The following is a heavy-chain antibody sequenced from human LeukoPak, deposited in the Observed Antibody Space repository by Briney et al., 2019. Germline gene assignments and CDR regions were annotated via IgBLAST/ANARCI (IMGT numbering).Heavy chain of an antibody. CDR2: INHSGST. J-gene: IGHJ4*02. CDR1: GGSFSGYY. D-gene: IGHD6-19*01. Sequence: SETLSLTCAVYGGSFSGYYWSWIRQPPGKGLEWIGEINHSGSTNYNPSLKSRVTISVDTSKNQFSPKLSSVTAADTAVYYCARRRYSSGWYDYWGQGTLVTVSS. CDR3: ARRRYSSGWYDY. V-gene: IGHV4-34*01.